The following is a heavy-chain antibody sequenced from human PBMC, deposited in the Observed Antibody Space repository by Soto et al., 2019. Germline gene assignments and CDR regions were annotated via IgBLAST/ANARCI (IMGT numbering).Heavy chain of an antibody. CDR2: INSISETS. V-gene: IGHV1-69*01. Sequence: QVQLVQSGTEVKKPGSSVKVSCRASGDTFSSYGVSWVRQAPGQGLEWMGGINSISETSNYAQTFQGRLTITTDESKSTVYMELTSLKSEDTAVYYCARPGQMRGCTWFDPWGQGTLVIVSS. D-gene: IGHD2-8*01. CDR1: GDTFSSYG. J-gene: IGHJ5*02. CDR3: ARPGQMRGCTWFDP.